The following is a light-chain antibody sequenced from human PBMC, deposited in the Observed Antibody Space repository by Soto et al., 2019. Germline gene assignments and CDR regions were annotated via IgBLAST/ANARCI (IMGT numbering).Light chain of an antibody. V-gene: IGKV1-5*01. Sequence: MTHSPPAVAASEEDRGTITCRASENIKNWLAWYQQTPGKAPKVLISDASRLETGVPSRFSGSGYGTDFTLTITSLQTDDFGTYHCQQYDVHPKTFGQGTKVDIK. CDR1: ENIKNW. J-gene: IGKJ1*01. CDR3: QQYDVHPKT. CDR2: DAS.